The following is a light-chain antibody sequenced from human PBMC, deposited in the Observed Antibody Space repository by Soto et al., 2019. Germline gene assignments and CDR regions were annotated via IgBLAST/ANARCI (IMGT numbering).Light chain of an antibody. CDR2: EVT. V-gene: IGLV2-8*01. J-gene: IGLJ2*01. Sequence: QSALTQPPSASGSPGQSVTISCTGTSSDVGGYNYVSWYQQHPGKGPKLMIYEVTKRPPGVPDRFSGSKSGSTASLTVSRLQAEDEAHYYCSAYGGRNNFVVFGGGTKLTVL. CDR3: SAYGGRNNFVV. CDR1: SSDVGGYNY.